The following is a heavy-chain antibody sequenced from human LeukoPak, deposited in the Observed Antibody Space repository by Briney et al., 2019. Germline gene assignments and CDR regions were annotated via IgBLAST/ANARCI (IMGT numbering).Heavy chain of an antibody. CDR1: GYTFTSYG. J-gene: IGHJ4*02. Sequence: GASVKVSCTASGYTFTSYGISWVRQAPGQGLEWMGWISAYNGNTNYAQKPQGRVTMTTETSTSTAYMDLRSLRSDDTAVYYCAREAYSGYDGDYFDYWGQGTLVTVSS. V-gene: IGHV1-18*01. CDR3: AREAYSGYDGDYFDY. CDR2: ISAYNGNT. D-gene: IGHD5-12*01.